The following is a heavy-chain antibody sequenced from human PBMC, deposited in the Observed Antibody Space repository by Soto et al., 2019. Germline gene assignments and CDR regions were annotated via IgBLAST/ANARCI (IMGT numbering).Heavy chain of an antibody. CDR1: GGSINSSSYY. CDR2: IYYSGST. V-gene: IGHV4-39*01. D-gene: IGHD3-9*01. J-gene: IGHJ6*02. Sequence: HSGSPSLTCTVCGGSINSSSYYGGWNSQPPGKGLEWIGSIYYSGSTYYNPSLKSRVTISVDTSKNQFSLKLSSVTAADTAVYYCARQTCGYWSILTGYHHYYYYGMDVWGQGTTVTVSS. CDR3: ARQTCGYWSILTGYHHYYYYGMDV.